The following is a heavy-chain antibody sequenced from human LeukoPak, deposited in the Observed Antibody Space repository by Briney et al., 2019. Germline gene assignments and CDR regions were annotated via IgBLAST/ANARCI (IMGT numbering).Heavy chain of an antibody. Sequence: GGSLRLSCAASGFTFSSYSMNWVRQAPGKGLEWVSYISSSSSTIYYADSVKGRFTISRDNAKNSLYLQMNSLRAEDTALYYCAKDIAGIAAGLIDYWGQGTLVTVSS. V-gene: IGHV3-48*04. CDR2: ISSSSSTI. CDR3: AKDIAGIAAGLIDY. D-gene: IGHD6-13*01. J-gene: IGHJ4*02. CDR1: GFTFSSYS.